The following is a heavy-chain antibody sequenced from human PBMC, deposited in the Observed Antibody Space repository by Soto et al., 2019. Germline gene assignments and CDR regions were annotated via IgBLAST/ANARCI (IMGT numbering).Heavy chain of an antibody. CDR3: ARDGSGSYYKGIDY. V-gene: IGHV1-2*04. Sequence: ASVKVSCKASGYTFTGYYMHWVRQAPGQGLEWMGWINPNSGGTNYAQKFQGWVTMTRDTSISTAYMELSSLRSEDTAVYYCARDGSGSYYKGIDYWGQGTLVTVSS. CDR2: INPNSGGT. J-gene: IGHJ4*02. D-gene: IGHD3-10*01. CDR1: GYTFTGYY.